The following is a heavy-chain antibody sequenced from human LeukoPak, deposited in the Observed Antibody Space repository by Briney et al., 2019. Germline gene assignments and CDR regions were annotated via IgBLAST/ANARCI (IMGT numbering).Heavy chain of an antibody. V-gene: IGHV4-59*01. CDR2: IYYRGST. CDR1: GGSISSYY. Sequence: SETLSLTCTISGGSISSYYWSWLRQPPGKGLEWIGYIYYRGSTNYNPSLKSRVSISVDTSKNQFSLKLSSLTSADTAVYYCARDLDDGGNSVYYFDNWGQGTLVTVSS. J-gene: IGHJ4*02. CDR3: ARDLDDGGNSVYYFDN. D-gene: IGHD4-23*01.